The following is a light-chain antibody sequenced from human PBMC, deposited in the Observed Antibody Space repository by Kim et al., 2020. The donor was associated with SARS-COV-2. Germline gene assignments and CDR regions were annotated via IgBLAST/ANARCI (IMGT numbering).Light chain of an antibody. V-gene: IGLV3-1*01. CDR2: QDT. J-gene: IGLJ2*01. Sequence: VSVSPGQTASITCSGDKLGDKYASWYQQKPGQSPVLVIYQDTKRPSGIPERFSGSNSGNTATLTISGTQAMDEADYYCQAWDSSVVFGGGTKLTVL. CDR1: KLGDKY. CDR3: QAWDSSVV.